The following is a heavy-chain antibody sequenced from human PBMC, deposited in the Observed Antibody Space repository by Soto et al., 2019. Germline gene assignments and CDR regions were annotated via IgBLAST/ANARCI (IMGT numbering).Heavy chain of an antibody. CDR3: ATRAGAPAD. CDR2: INEDGNKQ. J-gene: IGHJ4*02. V-gene: IGHV3-7*01. Sequence: PGGSLRLSCAASGFIFNDYAMSWVRQAPGKGLEWVANINEDGNKQNYVDSVRGRFTISRDNAKTSVHLQMNSLRVEDTAVYYCATRAGAPADWGQGTLVTVSS. D-gene: IGHD6-25*01. CDR1: GFIFNDYA.